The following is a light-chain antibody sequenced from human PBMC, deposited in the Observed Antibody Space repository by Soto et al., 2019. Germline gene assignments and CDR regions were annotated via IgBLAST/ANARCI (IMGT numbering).Light chain of an antibody. Sequence: EIVMTQSPATLSVSPGERATLSCRASQSVSSNLAWYQQKPGQAPRLLIYGASTRATGIPARFSGSGSGTEFPLTISSLQSEDFALYYCQQYNHWPLYPFGQGTKLEIK. CDR1: QSVSSN. V-gene: IGKV3-15*01. CDR3: QQYNHWPLYP. CDR2: GAS. J-gene: IGKJ2*01.